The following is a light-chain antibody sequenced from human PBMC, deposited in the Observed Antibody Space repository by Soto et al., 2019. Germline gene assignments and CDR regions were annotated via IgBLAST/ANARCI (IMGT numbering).Light chain of an antibody. CDR3: QSYDSSLSAYV. CDR2: GNI. Sequence: QSVLTQPPSVSWAPGQRVTISCTGSSSNLGADYDVHWYQLLPGTAPKLLIYGNINRPSGVPDRFSGSKSATSASLAITGLQAEDEADYYCQSYDSSLSAYVFGAGTKVTVL. CDR1: SSNLGADYD. V-gene: IGLV1-40*01. J-gene: IGLJ1*01.